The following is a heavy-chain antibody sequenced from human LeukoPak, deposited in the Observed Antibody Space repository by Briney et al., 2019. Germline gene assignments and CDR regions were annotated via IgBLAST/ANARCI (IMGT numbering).Heavy chain of an antibody. V-gene: IGHV4-59*08. D-gene: IGHD3-16*01. CDR3: ARRRLGDAFDV. CDR2: IYYSGNT. Sequence: SETLSLTCTVSGGSINGYYWTWIRQPPGKGLEWIGYIYYSGNTNYNPSLKSRVSLSVHTSKNQFSLRLSSVTAADTAIYYCARRRLGDAFDVWGQGTMVAVSS. CDR1: GGSINGYY. J-gene: IGHJ3*01.